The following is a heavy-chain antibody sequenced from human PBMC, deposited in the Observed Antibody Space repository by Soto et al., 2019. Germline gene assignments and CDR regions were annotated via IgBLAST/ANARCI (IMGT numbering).Heavy chain of an antibody. CDR3: AREGYEVGATAEAYDFDY. D-gene: IGHD1-26*01. V-gene: IGHV1-69*13. CDR1: GGTFSSYE. J-gene: IGHJ4*02. Sequence: GASVKVSCKASGGTFSSYEISWVRQAPGQGLEWMGGIIPIFGTANYAQKFQGRVTITADESTSTAYMELSSLRSEDTAVYYCAREGYEVGATAEAYDFDYWGQGTLVTVSS. CDR2: IIPIFGTA.